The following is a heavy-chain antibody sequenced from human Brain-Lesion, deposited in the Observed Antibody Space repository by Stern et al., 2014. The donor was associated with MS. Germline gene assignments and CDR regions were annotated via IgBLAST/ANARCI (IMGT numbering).Heavy chain of an antibody. CDR3: ARGAGVFDS. Sequence: VQLVESGPGLVKPSETLSLTCTVSGGSIGRSSYYWGWIRQPPGKGLEWIGSIFYTGSTFYAPSIKSRVTISVATSNNHFFLSLNSVTAADTAVYYCARGAGVFDSWGQGTLVTVSP. D-gene: IGHD6-19*01. CDR2: IFYTGST. J-gene: IGHJ4*02. V-gene: IGHV4-39*02. CDR1: GGSIGRSSYY.